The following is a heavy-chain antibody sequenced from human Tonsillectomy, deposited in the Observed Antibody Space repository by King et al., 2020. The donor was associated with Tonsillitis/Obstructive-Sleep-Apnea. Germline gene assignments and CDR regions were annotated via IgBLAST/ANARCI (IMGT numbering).Heavy chain of an antibody. CDR3: ARGDDSSGYYWSCDY. Sequence: VQLVESGGGVVQPGRSLRLSCAASGFSFSSDGMHWVRQAPGKGLEWVAVISYDGNNKYYADSVKGRFTISRDNSKSTLFLRMDSLRAEDTAVYYCARGDDSSGYYWSCDYWGQGTLVTVSS. V-gene: IGHV3-33*05. CDR2: ISYDGNNK. CDR1: GFSFSSDG. D-gene: IGHD3-22*01. J-gene: IGHJ4*02.